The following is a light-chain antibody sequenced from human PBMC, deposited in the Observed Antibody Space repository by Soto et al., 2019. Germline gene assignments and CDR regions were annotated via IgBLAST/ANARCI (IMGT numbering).Light chain of an antibody. CDR3: QQRFTWPS. V-gene: IGKV3-11*01. Sequence: ETVLTQSPATLSLSPGERATLSCRASQSINTYLAWYQQTPGQAPRLLIYDASNSATGIPARFSGSGSGTDFTLTISSLEPEDFAVYYCQQRFTWPSFGPGTKVDVK. CDR2: DAS. CDR1: QSINTY. J-gene: IGKJ3*01.